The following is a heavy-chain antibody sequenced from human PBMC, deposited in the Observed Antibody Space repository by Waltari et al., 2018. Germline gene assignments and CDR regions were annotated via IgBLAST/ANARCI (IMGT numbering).Heavy chain of an antibody. J-gene: IGHJ3*02. D-gene: IGHD1-26*01. V-gene: IGHV3-7*01. CDR1: GFTFSCYW. Sequence: EVQLVESGGDLVQPGGSLRLSCAASGFTFSCYWLCWVRQAPGKGLEWVANIKEDGSEKYYVDSVKGRFTISRDNAKNSLYLQMNSLRAEDSAVYYCARTQWDSTSRRAFDIWGQGTVVTVSS. CDR3: ARTQWDSTSRRAFDI. CDR2: IKEDGSEK.